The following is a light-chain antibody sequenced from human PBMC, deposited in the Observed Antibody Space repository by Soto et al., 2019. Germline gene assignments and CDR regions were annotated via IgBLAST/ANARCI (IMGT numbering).Light chain of an antibody. CDR1: QSISSD. CDR2: GAS. J-gene: IGKJ2*01. Sequence: EVLLTQYTATLSVSPGERATLFCTASQSISSDVAWYQQKPGQAPRLLIYGASTTATGIPARFSGSGSGTEFTLTISSLQSEDFAVYNCQQYNKWPRTFGQGTKVDIK. CDR3: QQYNKWPRT. V-gene: IGKV3-15*01.